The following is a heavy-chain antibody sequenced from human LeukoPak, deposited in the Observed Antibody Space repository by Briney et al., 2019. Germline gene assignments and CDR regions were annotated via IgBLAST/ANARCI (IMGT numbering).Heavy chain of an antibody. CDR3: ARTSRYYDILTGGKSLEYYFDY. D-gene: IGHD3-9*01. V-gene: IGHV1-2*02. J-gene: IGHJ4*02. CDR2: INPNSGGT. Sequence: EASVKVSCKASGYTFTGYYMHWVRQAPGQGLEWMGWINPNSGGTNYAQKFQGRVTMTRNTSISTAYMELSSLRSEDTAVYYCARTSRYYDILTGGKSLEYYFDYWGQGTLVTVSS. CDR1: GYTFTGYY.